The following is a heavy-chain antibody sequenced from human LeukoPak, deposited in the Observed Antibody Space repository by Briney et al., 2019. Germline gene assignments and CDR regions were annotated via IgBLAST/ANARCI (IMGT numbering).Heavy chain of an antibody. CDR3: ARIFGSGTYYSYCFDY. CDR1: GYTFTDYY. CDR2: INPNSGGT. V-gene: IGHV1-2*02. Sequence: ASVKVSCKASGYTFTDYYMHWVRQAPGQGLQWMGWINPNSGGTNYAQKFQGRVTMTRDTSISTAYMELSRLRSDDTAVYYCARIFGSGTYYSYCFDYSGQGTPVTVSS. D-gene: IGHD3-10*01. J-gene: IGHJ4*02.